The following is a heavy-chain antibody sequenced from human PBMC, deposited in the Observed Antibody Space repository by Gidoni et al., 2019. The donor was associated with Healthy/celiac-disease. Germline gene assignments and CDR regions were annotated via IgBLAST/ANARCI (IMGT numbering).Heavy chain of an antibody. V-gene: IGHV3-73*02. CDR2: MRSKVNSYAT. Sequence: EVQLVESVGGLVQPGGSLNLSCAASGFTFSASAMHWVRQASGKGLEWVGRMRSKVNSYATAYAASVKGRFTISRDDSKNTAYLQMNSLKTEDTAVYYCTRGKGHGYSYGPFDYWGQGTLVTVSS. J-gene: IGHJ4*02. CDR1: GFTFSASA. CDR3: TRGKGHGYSYGPFDY. D-gene: IGHD5-18*01.